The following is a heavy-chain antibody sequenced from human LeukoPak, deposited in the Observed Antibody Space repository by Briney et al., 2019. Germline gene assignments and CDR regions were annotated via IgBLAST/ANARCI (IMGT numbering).Heavy chain of an antibody. Sequence: GGSLRLSCAASGFTFSRYSLNWVRQAPGKGLECLAYIDDDSRPIYYADSARGRFTISRDNAKNSLFLQMSSLRAEDTAVYYCARGGTGDGNYFDYWGQGTLVTVSS. D-gene: IGHD7-27*01. CDR2: IDDDSRPI. CDR1: GFTFSRYS. V-gene: IGHV3-48*01. CDR3: ARGGTGDGNYFDY. J-gene: IGHJ4*02.